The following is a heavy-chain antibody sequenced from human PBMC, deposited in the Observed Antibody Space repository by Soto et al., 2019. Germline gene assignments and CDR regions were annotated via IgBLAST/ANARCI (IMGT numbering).Heavy chain of an antibody. J-gene: IGHJ4*02. V-gene: IGHV4-4*02. CDR1: GDSMSSSNW. Sequence: SETLSLTCTVSGDSMSSSNWWNWVRQPPGKGLEWIGEAHHSGRTNYNPSLKSRVTISVDRSQNRFPLKLSSVTAADTAVYYCARSEATALDYWGQGTLVTVSS. CDR2: AHHSGRT. CDR3: ARSEATALDY.